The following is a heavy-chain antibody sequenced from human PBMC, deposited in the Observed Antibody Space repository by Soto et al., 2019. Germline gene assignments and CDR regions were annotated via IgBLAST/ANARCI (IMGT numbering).Heavy chain of an antibody. CDR3: AREMGYYDSSGYYHLGSKYNWFDP. CDR1: GGSISSGGYS. J-gene: IGHJ5*02. Sequence: PSATLSLTCAVSGGSISSGGYSWSWIRQPPGKGLEWIGDIYHSGSTYYNPSLKSRVTISVDRSKKQFSLKLSSVTAADTAVYYCAREMGYYDSSGYYHLGSKYNWFDPWGQGTLVTV. V-gene: IGHV4-30-2*01. D-gene: IGHD3-22*01. CDR2: IYHSGST.